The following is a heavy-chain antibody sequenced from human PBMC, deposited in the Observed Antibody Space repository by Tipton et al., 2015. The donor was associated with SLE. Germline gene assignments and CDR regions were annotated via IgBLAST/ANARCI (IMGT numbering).Heavy chain of an antibody. CDR3: AAHCSSTSCPPGYYYYYGMDV. CDR1: GFTFDDYG. Sequence: SLRLSCAASGFTFDDYGMSWVRQAPGKGLEWVSGINWNGGSKGYADSVKGRFTISRDNAKNSLYLQMNSLRAEDTALYYCAAHCSSTSCPPGYYYYYGMDVWGQGTTVTVSS. CDR2: INWNGGSK. J-gene: IGHJ6*02. D-gene: IGHD2-2*01. V-gene: IGHV3-20*04.